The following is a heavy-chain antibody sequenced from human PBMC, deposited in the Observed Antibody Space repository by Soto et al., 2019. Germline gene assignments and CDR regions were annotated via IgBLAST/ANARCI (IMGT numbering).Heavy chain of an antibody. V-gene: IGHV3-33*01. J-gene: IGHJ4*02. CDR3: AIDREGSFDY. CDR2: MWSDGSNK. CDR1: GFTFSSYG. D-gene: IGHD2-15*01. Sequence: QVQLVESGGGVVQPGRSLRLSCAASGFTFSSYGMHWVRQAPGKGLEWVAVMWSDGSNKYYSDSVKGRFTISRDNSKNTLDLQMYSLRAEETAVYYCAIDREGSFDYWGPGTLVTVSS.